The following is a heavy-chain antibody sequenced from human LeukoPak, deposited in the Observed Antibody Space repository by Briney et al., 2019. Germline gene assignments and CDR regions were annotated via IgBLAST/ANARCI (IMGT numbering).Heavy chain of an antibody. J-gene: IGHJ4*02. CDR1: GFTFSSYG. D-gene: IGHD3-10*01. V-gene: IGHV3-30*03. CDR3: ARVYGSGSYYNPFDY. CDR2: ISYDGSNK. Sequence: PGGSLRLSCAASGFTFSSYGMHWVRQAPGKGLEWVAVISYDGSNKYYADSVKGRFTISRDNSKNTLYLQMNSLRADDTAVYYCARVYGSGSYYNPFDYWGQGTLVTVSS.